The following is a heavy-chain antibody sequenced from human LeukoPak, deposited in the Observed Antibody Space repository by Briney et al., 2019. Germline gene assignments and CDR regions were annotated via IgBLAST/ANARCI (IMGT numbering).Heavy chain of an antibody. Sequence: SETLSLTCTVSGGSISSYYWSWIRQPPGKGLEWIGYIYYSGSTNYNPSLKSRVTISVDMSKNQLSLKLSSVTAADTAVYYCATGFNWFDPWGQGTLVTVSS. CDR3: ATGFNWFDP. CDR1: GGSISSYY. V-gene: IGHV4-59*01. J-gene: IGHJ5*02. CDR2: IYYSGST.